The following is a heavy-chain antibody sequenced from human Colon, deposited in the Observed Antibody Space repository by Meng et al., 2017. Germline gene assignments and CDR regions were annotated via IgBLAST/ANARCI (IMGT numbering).Heavy chain of an antibody. J-gene: IGHJ4*02. CDR2: IYRSGST. D-gene: IGHD6-13*01. V-gene: IGHV4-4*02. CDR3: ARNSAAGVDY. Sequence: VYRRGAAPGLVKQWGTRSRACAVSGASISSSNWWRWGRQPPGKVLGWIGEIYRSGSTNYNPSLKSRVTISVDKSKNQFSLKLSSVTAADTAVYYCARNSAAGVDYWGQGTLVTVSS. CDR1: GASISSSNW.